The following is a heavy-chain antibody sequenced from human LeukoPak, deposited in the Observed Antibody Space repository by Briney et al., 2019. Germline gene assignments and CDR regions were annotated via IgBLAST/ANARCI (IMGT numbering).Heavy chain of an antibody. CDR1: GFTFSSYA. Sequence: PGGSLRLSCAASGFTFSSYAMSWVRQAPGKGLEWVSAISGSGGSTYYADSVKGRFTISRDNSKNTLYLQINSLRAEDTAVYYCANIYSGYDPLFDYWGQGTLVTVSS. CDR3: ANIYSGYDPLFDY. J-gene: IGHJ4*02. CDR2: ISGSGGST. V-gene: IGHV3-23*01. D-gene: IGHD5-12*01.